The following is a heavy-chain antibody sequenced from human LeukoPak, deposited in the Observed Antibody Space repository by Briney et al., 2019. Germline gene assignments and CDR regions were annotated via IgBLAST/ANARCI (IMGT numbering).Heavy chain of an antibody. CDR3: ARDRIVGATILDY. Sequence: GGSLRLSCAASGFTFSSYSMNWVRQAPGKGLEWVSSISSSSSYICYADSVKGRFTISRDNAKNSLYLQMNSLRAEDTAVYYCARDRIVGATILDYWGQGTLVTVSS. V-gene: IGHV3-21*01. J-gene: IGHJ4*02. D-gene: IGHD1-26*01. CDR1: GFTFSSYS. CDR2: ISSSSSYI.